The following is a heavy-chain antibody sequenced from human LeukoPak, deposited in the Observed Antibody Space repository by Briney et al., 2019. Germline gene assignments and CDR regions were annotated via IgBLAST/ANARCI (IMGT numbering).Heavy chain of an antibody. CDR3: ARHNDDRITIFGVVIPVAFDI. V-gene: IGHV1-69*05. Sequence: ASVKVSCKASGGTFSSYAISWVRQAPGQGLEWMGRIIPIFGTANYAQKFQGRVTITTDESTSTAYMELSSLRSEDTAVYYCARHNDDRITIFGVVIPVAFDIWGQGTMVTVSS. J-gene: IGHJ3*02. CDR2: IIPIFGTA. CDR1: GGTFSSYA. D-gene: IGHD3-3*01.